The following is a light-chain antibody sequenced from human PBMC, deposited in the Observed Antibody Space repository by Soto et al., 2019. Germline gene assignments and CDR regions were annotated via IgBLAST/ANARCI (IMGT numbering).Light chain of an antibody. J-gene: IGLJ1*01. V-gene: IGLV1-44*01. CDR1: NSNIGANT. CDR3: AAWDDSLNAYV. Sequence: QPVLTQPPSASGTPGQRVTFSCSGSNSNIGANTVNWYQQLPGAAPKLLMYSHSQRPSGVPDRFSGSKSGTSASLAISGLQSEDEADYYCAAWDDSLNAYVFGTGTKLTVL. CDR2: SHS.